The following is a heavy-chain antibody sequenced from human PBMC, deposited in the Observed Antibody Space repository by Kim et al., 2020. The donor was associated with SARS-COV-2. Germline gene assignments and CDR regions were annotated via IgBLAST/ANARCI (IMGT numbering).Heavy chain of an antibody. D-gene: IGHD3-9*01. CDR3: AKIGILTGYYP. V-gene: IGHV3-23*01. Sequence: TYYADSVKGRFTISRDNSKNTLYLQMNSLRAEDTAVYYCAKIGILTGYYPWGQGTLVTVSS. CDR2: T. J-gene: IGHJ5*02.